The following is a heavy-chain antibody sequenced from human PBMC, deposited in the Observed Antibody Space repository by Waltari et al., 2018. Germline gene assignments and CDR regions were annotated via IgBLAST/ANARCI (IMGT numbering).Heavy chain of an antibody. D-gene: IGHD2-21*02. CDR2: INPNRGGT. Sequence: QVQLVQSGAEVKKPGASVKVSCKASGYTFTGYYMHWVRQAPGQGLEWMGRINPNRGGTNYAQKVQGRVTMTRDTSISTAYMELSRLRSDDTAVYYCARGGDYTYLNYWGQGTLVTVSS. J-gene: IGHJ4*02. CDR3: ARGGDYTYLNY. CDR1: GYTFTGYY. V-gene: IGHV1-2*06.